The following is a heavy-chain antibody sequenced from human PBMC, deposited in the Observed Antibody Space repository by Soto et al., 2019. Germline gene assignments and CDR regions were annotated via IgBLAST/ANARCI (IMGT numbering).Heavy chain of an antibody. CDR1: GFTFSSYS. Sequence: EVQLVESGGGLVKPGGSLRLSCAASGFTFSSYSMNWVRQAPGKGLEWVSSISSSSSYIYYADSVKGRFTISRDNAKNSLYLQMNSLRAEDTAVYYCAASSSSLTRPFSETNGDAFDIWGQGTMVTVSS. D-gene: IGHD6-6*01. CDR3: AASSSSLTRPFSETNGDAFDI. J-gene: IGHJ3*02. V-gene: IGHV3-21*01. CDR2: ISSSSSYI.